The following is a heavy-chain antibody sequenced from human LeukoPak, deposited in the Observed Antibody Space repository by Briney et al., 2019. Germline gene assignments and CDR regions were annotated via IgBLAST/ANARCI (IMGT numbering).Heavy chain of an antibody. J-gene: IGHJ5*02. CDR1: GFTFSSYS. CDR2: ISSSSSYI. CDR3: ARGYCSGGSCSLP. D-gene: IGHD2-15*01. Sequence: PGGSLRLSCAASGFTFSSYSMNWVRQAPGKGLEWVSSISSSSSYIYYADSVKGRFTISRDNAKNSLYLQMNSLRAEDTAVYYCARGYCSGGSCSLPWGQGTLVTVSS. V-gene: IGHV3-21*01.